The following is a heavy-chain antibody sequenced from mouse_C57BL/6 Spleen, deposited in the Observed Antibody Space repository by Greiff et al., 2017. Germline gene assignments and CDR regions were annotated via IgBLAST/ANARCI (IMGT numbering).Heavy chain of an antibody. CDR1: GYSITSGYY. D-gene: IGHD2-4*01. V-gene: IGHV3-6*01. Sequence: DVQLQESGPGLVKPSQSLSLTCSVTGYSITSGYYWNWIRQFPGNKPEWMGYISYDGSNNYNPTLKNRISITRDTSKNQFFLKLNSVTTEDTATYYCASIYYDYDDAMDYWGQGTSVTVSS. CDR3: ASIYYDYDDAMDY. CDR2: ISYDGSN. J-gene: IGHJ4*01.